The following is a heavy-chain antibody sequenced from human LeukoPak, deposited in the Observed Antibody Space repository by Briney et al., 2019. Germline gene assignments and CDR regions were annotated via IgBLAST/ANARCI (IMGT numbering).Heavy chain of an antibody. D-gene: IGHD7-27*01. CDR2: IYYSGST. Sequence: PSETLSLTCTVSRGSISSYYWSWIRQPPGKGLEWIGYIYYSGSTNYNPSLKSRVTISVDTSKNQFSLKLSSVTAADTAVYYCARGRELGISSWYFDLWGRGTLVTVSS. CDR1: RGSISSYY. CDR3: ARGRELGISSWYFDL. V-gene: IGHV4-59*01. J-gene: IGHJ2*01.